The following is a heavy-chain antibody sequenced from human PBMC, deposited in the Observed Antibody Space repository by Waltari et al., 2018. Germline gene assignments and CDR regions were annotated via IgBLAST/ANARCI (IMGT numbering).Heavy chain of an antibody. V-gene: IGHV3-30*02. Sequence: QVHLVESGVGVVQPGGSLRLSCAAPGFNFTVFGMHWVRQAPGKGLEWVYFIRYDGSNENYADSVKGRFTMSRDNSKKMLYVQMNNLRAEDSAVYYCVKGNEIDYWGQGTLVTVSS. CDR1: GFNFTVFG. CDR2: IRYDGSNE. D-gene: IGHD1-1*01. J-gene: IGHJ4*02. CDR3: VKGNEIDY.